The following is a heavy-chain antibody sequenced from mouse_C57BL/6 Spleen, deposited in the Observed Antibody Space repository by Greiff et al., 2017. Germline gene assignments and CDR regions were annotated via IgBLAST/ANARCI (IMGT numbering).Heavy chain of an antibody. Sequence: EVHLVESGGGLVKPGGSLKLSCAASGFTFSDYGMHWVRQAPGKGLEWVAYISSGSSTIYYADTVKGRFTSTRDKARNTLFLQITSLRSEDTAMYYGARPGTGFLYWYFDVWGTGTTVTVSS. CDR3: ARPGTGFLYWYFDV. D-gene: IGHD4-1*01. CDR2: ISSGSSTI. J-gene: IGHJ1*03. CDR1: GFTFSDYG. V-gene: IGHV5-17*01.